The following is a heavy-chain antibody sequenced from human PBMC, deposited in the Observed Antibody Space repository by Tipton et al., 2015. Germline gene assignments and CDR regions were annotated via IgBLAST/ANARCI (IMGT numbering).Heavy chain of an antibody. J-gene: IGHJ5*02. CDR3: AKYGSGSYYSGFDP. D-gene: IGHD3-10*01. Sequence: SLRLSCAASGFTFSSSAMTWVRQAPGKGLEWVSSISGSGSSTYHGDSVKGRFTISRDNSKNTPYLQMNSLRAEDTAVYYCAKYGSGSYYSGFDPWGQGTLVTVSS. CDR2: ISGSGSST. CDR1: GFTFSSSA. V-gene: IGHV3-23*01.